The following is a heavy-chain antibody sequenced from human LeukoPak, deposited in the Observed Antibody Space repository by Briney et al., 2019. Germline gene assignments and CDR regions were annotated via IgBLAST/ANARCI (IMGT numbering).Heavy chain of an antibody. J-gene: IGHJ4*02. D-gene: IGHD6-19*01. V-gene: IGHV3-48*01. CDR2: ISSSSSTI. Sequence: GGSLRLSCAASGFTFSSYSMNWVRQAPVKGLEWVSYISSSSSTIYYADSVKGRFTISRDNAKNSLYLQMNSLRAEDTAVYYCARASSGWYWYADYWGQGTLVTVPS. CDR3: ARASSGWYWYADY. CDR1: GFTFSSYS.